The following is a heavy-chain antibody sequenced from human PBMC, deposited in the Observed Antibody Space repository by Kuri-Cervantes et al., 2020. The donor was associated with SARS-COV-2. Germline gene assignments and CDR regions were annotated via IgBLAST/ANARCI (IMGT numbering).Heavy chain of an antibody. J-gene: IGHJ5*02. Sequence: SVKVSCKASGGTFSSYAISWVRQAPGQGLEWMGGIIPIFGTANYAQKFQGRVTITADESTSTAYMELSSLRSEDTAVYYCARGLPFGGERSRDYSNHNWFDPWGQGTLVTVSS. CDR1: GGTFSSYA. D-gene: IGHD4-11*01. CDR3: ARGLPFGGERSRDYSNHNWFDP. CDR2: IIPIFGTA. V-gene: IGHV1-69*13.